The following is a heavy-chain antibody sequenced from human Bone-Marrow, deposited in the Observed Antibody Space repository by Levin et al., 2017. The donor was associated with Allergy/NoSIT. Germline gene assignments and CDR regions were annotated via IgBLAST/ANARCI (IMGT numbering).Heavy chain of an antibody. Sequence: QTLSLTCSVSGFSLSTSGVRVSWIRQPPGQALEWLARIDWDDDKFYTTSLQTRPTISQHTSKNQVALTLTNVDPVDTATYYCVRTPTVVVRAWDVFDVWGPGTTVTVSS. J-gene: IGHJ3*01. D-gene: IGHD2-21*01. V-gene: IGHV2-70*04. CDR1: GFSLSTSGVR. CDR2: IDWDDDK. CDR3: VRTPTVVVRAWDVFDV.